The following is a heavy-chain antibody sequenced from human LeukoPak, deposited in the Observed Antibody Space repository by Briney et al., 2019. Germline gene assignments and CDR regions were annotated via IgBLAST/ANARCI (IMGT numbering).Heavy chain of an antibody. D-gene: IGHD6-19*01. J-gene: IGHJ6*02. Sequence: GGSLRLSCAASGFTFSSYGMHWVRQAPGKGLEWVAVISYDGSNKYYADSVKGRFTISRDNSKNTLYLQMNSLRAEDTAVYYCAKDHSSGWGYYYGMDVWGQGTTVTVSS. CDR3: AKDHSSGWGYYYGMDV. V-gene: IGHV3-30*18. CDR1: GFTFSSYG. CDR2: ISYDGSNK.